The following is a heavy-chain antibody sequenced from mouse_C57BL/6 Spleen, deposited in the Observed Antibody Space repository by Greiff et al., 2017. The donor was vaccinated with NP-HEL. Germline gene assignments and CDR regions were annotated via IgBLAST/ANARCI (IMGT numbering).Heavy chain of an antibody. CDR1: GYTFTEYT. CDR3: ARHEILDSSGSYYFDY. Sequence: QVQLQQSGAELVKPGASVKLSCKASGYTFTEYTIHWVKQRSGQGLEWIGWFYPGSGSIKYNEKFKDKATLTAAKSSSTVYMELSRLTSEDSAVYFCARHEILDSSGSYYFDYWGQGTTLTVSS. D-gene: IGHD3-2*02. CDR2: FYPGSGSI. J-gene: IGHJ2*01. V-gene: IGHV1-62-2*01.